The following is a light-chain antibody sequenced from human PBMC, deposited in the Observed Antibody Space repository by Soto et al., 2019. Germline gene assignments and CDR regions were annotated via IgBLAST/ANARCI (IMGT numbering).Light chain of an antibody. CDR3: QSYDSSLSGWV. Sequence: QSVLTQPPSVSGAPGQRVTISCTGSSSNIVAGYDLHWYQQLPETAPKLLLYGNSNRPSGVPDRCSGSKSGTSASLAITGLRAEDEADYYCQSYDSSLSGWVFGGGTKLTVL. V-gene: IGLV1-40*01. J-gene: IGLJ3*02. CDR2: GNS. CDR1: SSNIVAGYD.